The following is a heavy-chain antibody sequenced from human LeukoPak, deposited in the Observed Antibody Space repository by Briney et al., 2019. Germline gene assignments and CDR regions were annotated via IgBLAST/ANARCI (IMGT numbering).Heavy chain of an antibody. V-gene: IGHV4-59*01. CDR1: GGSISSYY. CDR2: IYYRST. Sequence: SETLSLTCTVSGGSISSYYWSWIRQPPGKGLEWIGYIYYRSTNYNPSLKSRVTISIDTSKNQLSLKLSSVTAADTAVYYCARGLMMAVAGRGEFHYWGQGTLVTVSS. CDR3: ARGLMMAVAGRGEFHY. D-gene: IGHD6-13*01. J-gene: IGHJ4*02.